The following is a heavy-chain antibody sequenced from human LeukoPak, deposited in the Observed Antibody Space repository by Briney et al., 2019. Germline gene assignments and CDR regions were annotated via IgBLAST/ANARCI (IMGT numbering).Heavy chain of an antibody. J-gene: IGHJ4*02. CDR2: INPSGSST. CDR1: GYTFTSYY. CDR3: ARVAQHRYYYDSSDYRYYFDY. V-gene: IGHV1-46*01. Sequence: ASVKVSCKASGYTFTSYYMHWVRQAPGQGLEWMGIINPSGSSTSYAQKFQGRVTMTRDMSTSTAYMELRSLRSDDTAVYYCARVAQHRYYYDSSDYRYYFDYWGQGTLVTVSS. D-gene: IGHD3-22*01.